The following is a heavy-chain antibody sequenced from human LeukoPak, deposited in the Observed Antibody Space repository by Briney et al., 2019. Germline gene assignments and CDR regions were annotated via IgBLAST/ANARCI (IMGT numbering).Heavy chain of an antibody. Sequence: ASVKVSCKASGYTFTSNGITWVRQAPGQGLEWVGWISCSNGDTRYPQKLQGRVTVTTDTSTSTVYMELRGLRSDDTAVYYCARDGGTAGYSSGSDYWGQGTLVTASS. CDR2: ISCSNGDT. V-gene: IGHV1-18*01. J-gene: IGHJ4*02. CDR3: ARDGGTAGYSSGSDY. D-gene: IGHD5-18*01. CDR1: GYTFTSNG.